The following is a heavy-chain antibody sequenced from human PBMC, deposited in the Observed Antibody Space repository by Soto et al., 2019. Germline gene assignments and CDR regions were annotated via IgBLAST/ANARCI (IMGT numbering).Heavy chain of an antibody. CDR1: GGSFSGYY. V-gene: IGHV4-34*01. Sequence: PSETLSLTCDVYGGSFSGYYWSWIRQPPGKGLEWIGEINHSGSTNYNPSLKSRVTISVDTSKNQFSLKLSSVTAADTAVYYCARADYSSSWYWFDPWGQGTLVTVS. CDR3: ARADYSSSWYWFDP. J-gene: IGHJ5*02. D-gene: IGHD6-13*01. CDR2: INHSGST.